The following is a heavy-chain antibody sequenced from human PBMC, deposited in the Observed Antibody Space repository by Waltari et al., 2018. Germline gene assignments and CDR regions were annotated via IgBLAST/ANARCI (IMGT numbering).Heavy chain of an antibody. CDR2: IYHSGST. J-gene: IGHJ6*02. CDR3: ARDVSSGGFNQDLGSGMDV. D-gene: IGHD6-6*01. V-gene: IGHV4-4*02. CDR1: GGSISSSNW. Sequence: QVQLQESGPGLVKPSGTLSLTCAVSGGSISSSNWWSWVRQPPGKGLEWIGEIYHSGSTNYNPSLKSRVTISVDKSKNQFSLKLSSVTAADTAVYYCARDVSSGGFNQDLGSGMDVWGQGTTVTVSS.